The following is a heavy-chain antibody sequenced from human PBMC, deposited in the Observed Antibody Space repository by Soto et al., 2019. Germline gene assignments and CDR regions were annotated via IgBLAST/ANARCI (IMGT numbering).Heavy chain of an antibody. CDR3: ARHDGIASAGLYGMDV. Sequence: QVKLQESGPGLVKPSQTLSLTCTVSGGSISSGGYYWSWIRQHPGKGLEWIGYIYYSGSTYYNPSLNSRVTISVNTSKNQFTLKLSSVTAADTAVYYCARHDGIASAGLYGMDVWGQGTTVTVSS. V-gene: IGHV4-31*03. D-gene: IGHD6-13*01. CDR2: IYYSGST. J-gene: IGHJ6*02. CDR1: GGSISSGGYY.